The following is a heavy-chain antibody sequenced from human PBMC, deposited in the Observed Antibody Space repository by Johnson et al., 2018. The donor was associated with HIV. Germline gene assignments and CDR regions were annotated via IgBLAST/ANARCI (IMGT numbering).Heavy chain of an antibody. J-gene: IGHJ3*02. CDR3: ARGTTVADGTCTFDI. D-gene: IGHD4-11*01. V-gene: IGHV3-33*01. CDR2: IRYDGTNK. CDR1: GFIFTNFA. Sequence: QVQLVESGGGVVQPGRSLRLACPVSGFIFTNFAMHWVRQAPGKGLEWVSFIRYDGTNKYYADSVKGRFTIYRDNSEKTLFLQMNSLRAEDTAMYYCARGTTVADGTCTFDIWGQGTMVTVSS.